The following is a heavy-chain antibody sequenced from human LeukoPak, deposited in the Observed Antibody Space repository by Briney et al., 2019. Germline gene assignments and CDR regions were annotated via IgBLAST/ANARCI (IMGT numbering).Heavy chain of an antibody. Sequence: SETLSLTCAVYGGSFSGYYWGWIRQPPGKGLEWIGSIYYSGSTYYNPSLKSRVTISVDTSKNQFSLKLSSVTAADTAVYYCARRYSYGPFVRQLIWDYWGQGTLVTVSS. CDR2: IYYSGST. D-gene: IGHD5-18*01. CDR3: ARRYSYGPFVRQLIWDY. CDR1: GGSFSGYY. V-gene: IGHV4-39*01. J-gene: IGHJ4*02.